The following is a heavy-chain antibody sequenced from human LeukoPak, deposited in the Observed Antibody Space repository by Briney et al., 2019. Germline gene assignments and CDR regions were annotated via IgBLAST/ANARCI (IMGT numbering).Heavy chain of an antibody. V-gene: IGHV4-61*01. CDR2: IHYGGST. CDR3: ARDVLILASGSPSDV. CDR1: GGSVSSGSYY. D-gene: IGHD3-10*01. J-gene: IGHJ6*04. Sequence: PSETLSLTCTVSGGSVSSGSYYWSWIRQPPGXXXXXXXYIHYGGSTNYNPSLKSRVTISIDTSKNQFSLKLSSVTAADTAVYYCARDVLILASGSPSDVWGKGTTVTVSS.